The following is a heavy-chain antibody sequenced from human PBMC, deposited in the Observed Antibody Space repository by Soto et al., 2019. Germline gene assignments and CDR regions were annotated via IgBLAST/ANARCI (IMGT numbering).Heavy chain of an antibody. J-gene: IGHJ5*02. D-gene: IGHD2-2*01. Sequence: SETLSLTCAVSVGSISSSNWWSWVRQPPGKGLEWIGEICRSGSTNYNPSLKSRVTISVDKSKNQFSLKLSSVTAADTAVYYWARHCSSSSLLFRRFQPRGQGTLVTVSS. CDR2: ICRSGST. CDR1: VGSISSSNW. V-gene: IGHV4-4*02. CDR3: ARHCSSSSLLFRRFQP.